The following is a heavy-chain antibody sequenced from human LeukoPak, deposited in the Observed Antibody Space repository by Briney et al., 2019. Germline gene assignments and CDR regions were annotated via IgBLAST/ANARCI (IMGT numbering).Heavy chain of an antibody. Sequence: GGSLRLSCAASGFTFSSYSMNWVRQAPGKGLEWVSSISIISSYIYYADSVKGRFTISRDNAKNSLYLQMNSLRAEDTAVYYCARDHVEMASLVSKYYFDYWGQGTLVTVSS. CDR1: GFTFSSYS. CDR2: ISIISSYI. J-gene: IGHJ4*02. D-gene: IGHD5-24*01. CDR3: ARDHVEMASLVSKYYFDY. V-gene: IGHV3-21*01.